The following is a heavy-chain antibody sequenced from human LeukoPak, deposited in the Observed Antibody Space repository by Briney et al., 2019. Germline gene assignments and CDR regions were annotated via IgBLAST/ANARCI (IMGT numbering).Heavy chain of an antibody. D-gene: IGHD3-10*01. CDR3: ARDGGAYGSGSYYLDY. CDR1: GFTFGSYA. CDR2: ISGSGGTT. Sequence: SGGSLRLSCAASGFTFGSYAMSWVRQAPGKGLEWVSTISGSGGTTYYADSVKGRFTISRDNPKNTLYLQMNSLRAEDTAVYYCARDGGAYGSGSYYLDYWGQGTLVTVSS. V-gene: IGHV3-23*01. J-gene: IGHJ4*02.